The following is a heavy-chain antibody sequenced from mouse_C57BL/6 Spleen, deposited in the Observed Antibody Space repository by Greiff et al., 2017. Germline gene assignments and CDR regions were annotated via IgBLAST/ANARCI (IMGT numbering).Heavy chain of an antibody. J-gene: IGHJ3*01. V-gene: IGHV1-82*01. CDR2: IYPGDGDT. D-gene: IGHD2-5*01. Sequence: VKLMESGPELVKPGASVKISCKASGYAFSSSWMNWVKQRPGKGLEWIGRIYPGDGDTNYNGKFKGKATLTADKSSSTAYMQLSSLTSEDSAVYFCARGNSNYVPYWGQGTLVTVSA. CDR3: ARGNSNYVPY. CDR1: GYAFSSSW.